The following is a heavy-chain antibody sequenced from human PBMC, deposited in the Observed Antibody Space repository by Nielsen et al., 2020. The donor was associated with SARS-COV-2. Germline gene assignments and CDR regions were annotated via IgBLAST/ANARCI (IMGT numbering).Heavy chain of an antibody. CDR2: IYSGGST. V-gene: IGHV3-66*01. CDR3: ARVIAAAGGYYYYGMDV. Sequence: GESLKISCAASGFTVSSNYMSWVRQAPGKGLERVSVIYSGGSTYYADSVKGRFTISRDNSKNTLYLQMNSLRAEDTAVYYCARVIAAAGGYYYYGMDVWGQGTTVTVSS. D-gene: IGHD6-13*01. J-gene: IGHJ6*02. CDR1: GFTVSSNY.